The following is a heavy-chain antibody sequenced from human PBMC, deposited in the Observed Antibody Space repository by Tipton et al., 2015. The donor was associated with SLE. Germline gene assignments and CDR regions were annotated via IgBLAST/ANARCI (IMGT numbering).Heavy chain of an antibody. CDR2: IDHSGST. CDR3: ARDHEQQLRLGNYYFYGMDV. D-gene: IGHD6-13*01. J-gene: IGHJ6*02. V-gene: IGHV4-30-2*01. CDR1: GASISSGGYF. Sequence: LRLSCAVSGASISSGGYFWSWIRQPPGKGLEWMGYIDHSGSTFYNPSLKSRVTISVDGSNNQFSLKLNSVTAADTAVYYCARDHEQQLRLGNYYFYGMDVWGQGATVTVSS.